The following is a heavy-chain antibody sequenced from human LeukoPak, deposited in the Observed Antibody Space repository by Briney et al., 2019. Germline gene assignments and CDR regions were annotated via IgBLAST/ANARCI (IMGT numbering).Heavy chain of an antibody. CDR3: ARHARLGGTYYYGMDV. CDR1: GYSFTSYW. J-gene: IGHJ6*02. V-gene: IGHV5-51*01. Sequence: GESLKISCKGSGYSFTSYWIAWVRQMPGKGLEWMGIIYPGDSDTRYSPSFQGQVSISADKSNSIAYLQWSNLEASDTAIYYCARHARLGGTYYYGMDVWGRGTSVTVSS. CDR2: IYPGDSDT. D-gene: IGHD3-10*01.